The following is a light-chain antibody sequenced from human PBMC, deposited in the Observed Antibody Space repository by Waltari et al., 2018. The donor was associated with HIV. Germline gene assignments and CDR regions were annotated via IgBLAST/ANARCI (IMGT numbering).Light chain of an antibody. V-gene: IGKV3-20*01. J-gene: IGKJ2*01. CDR1: QSVSSSY. Sequence: EIVLTQSPGTLSLSPGARATLSCRASQSVSSSYLAWYQQKPGQAPRLLIYGGSNRATGIPDRFRGSGSGADFTLTITRLEPEDFAVYYCQQYGTSPPWYSFGQGTKLE. CDR2: GGS. CDR3: QQYGTSPPWYS.